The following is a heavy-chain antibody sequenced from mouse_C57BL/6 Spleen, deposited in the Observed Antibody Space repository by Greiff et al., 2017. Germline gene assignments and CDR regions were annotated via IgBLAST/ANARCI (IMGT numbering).Heavy chain of an antibody. CDR2: ISSGSSTI. V-gene: IGHV5-17*01. CDR3: ARGYSYGSSPSWFAY. CDR1: GFTFSDYG. Sequence: EVKVVESGGGLVKPGGSLKLSCAASGFTFSDYGMHWVRQAPEKGLEWVAYISSGSSTIYYADTVKGRFTISRDNAKNTLFLQMTSLRSEDTAMYYCARGYSYGSSPSWFAYWGQGTLVTVSA. J-gene: IGHJ3*01. D-gene: IGHD1-1*01.